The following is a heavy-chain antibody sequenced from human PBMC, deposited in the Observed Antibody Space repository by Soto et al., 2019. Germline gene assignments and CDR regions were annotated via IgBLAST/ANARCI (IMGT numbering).Heavy chain of an antibody. J-gene: IGHJ4*02. CDR1: GGSISSADYY. CDR2: IYYSGST. Sequence: PSETLSLTFTVSGGSISSADYYWSWIRQPPGKGLEWIGYIYYSGSTYYNPSLRRRVTISVDTSNNQFSLKLNSVAAADTAVYYCARFPRGSVYFGGIDSWGQGTLVTVSS. V-gene: IGHV4-30-4*01. D-gene: IGHD3-22*01. CDR3: ARFPRGSVYFGGIDS.